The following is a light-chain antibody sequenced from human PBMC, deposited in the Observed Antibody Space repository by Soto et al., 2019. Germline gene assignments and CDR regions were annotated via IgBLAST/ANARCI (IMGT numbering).Light chain of an antibody. CDR3: QQFNNWPVT. CDR1: QAISSA. V-gene: IGKV1D-13*01. J-gene: IGKJ3*01. Sequence: ANQLTQSPSSLSASVGDRVTITCRASQAISSALAWYQQEPGKPPKLLIYDASTLQSGVPSRFSGTASGTDFTLTINSLQPEDFATYYCQQFNNWPVTFGPGTKVDI. CDR2: DAS.